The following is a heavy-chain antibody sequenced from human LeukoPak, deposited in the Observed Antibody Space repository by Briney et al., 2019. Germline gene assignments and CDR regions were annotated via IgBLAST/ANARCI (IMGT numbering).Heavy chain of an antibody. CDR2: ISVSGTST. V-gene: IGHV3-23*01. CDR3: AQDLSMRD. J-gene: IGHJ4*02. D-gene: IGHD2-21*01. Sequence: GGSLRLSCAASGFTFSSYAMSWVRQAPGKGLEWVSTISVSGTSTYYADSVKGRFTISRDNSKNTLYLQMNSLRAEDTAVYYCAQDLSMRDWGQGTLVTVSS. CDR1: GFTFSSYA.